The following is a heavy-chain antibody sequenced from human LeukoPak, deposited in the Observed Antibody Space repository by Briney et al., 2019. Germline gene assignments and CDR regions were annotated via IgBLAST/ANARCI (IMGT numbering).Heavy chain of an antibody. CDR3: VGTIASRGSEY. V-gene: IGHV3-74*01. CDR2: LPPDELGI. Sequence: GGSLRLSCAASGFTFTNYWMYWVRQAPGMGVVWVSRLPPDELGIIYADSVKGRFTVSRDNAKNTVYLQMNNLRVDDTAMYYCVGTIASRGSEYWGQGALVTVSS. J-gene: IGHJ4*02. D-gene: IGHD6-6*01. CDR1: GFTFTNYW.